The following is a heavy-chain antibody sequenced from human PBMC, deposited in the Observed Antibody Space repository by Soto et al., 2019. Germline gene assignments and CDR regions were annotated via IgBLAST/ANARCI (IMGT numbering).Heavy chain of an antibody. CDR3: ARQRGQWSGSGSYYSSYYYYMDV. J-gene: IGHJ6*03. D-gene: IGHD3-10*01. CDR1: GGSISSSSYY. Sequence: SETLSLTCTVSGGSISSSSYYWGWIRQPPGKGLEWIGSIYYSGSTYYNPSLKSRVTISVDTSKNQFSLKLSSVTAAETAVYYCARQRGQWSGSGSYYSSYYYYMDVWGKGTTVTVSS. V-gene: IGHV4-39*01. CDR2: IYYSGST.